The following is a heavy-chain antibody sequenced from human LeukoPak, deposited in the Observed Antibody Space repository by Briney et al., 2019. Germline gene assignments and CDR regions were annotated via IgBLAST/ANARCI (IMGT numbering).Heavy chain of an antibody. V-gene: IGHV4-59*12. D-gene: IGHD3-16*01. CDR3: ARDHYYDGRGRFDP. CDR1: GGSISSYY. J-gene: IGHJ5*02. Sequence: SETLSLTCTVSGGSISSYYWSWIRQPPGKGLEWIGYIYYSGSTNYNPPLQSRVTISVDTSKNQFSLRLSSVTAADTALYYCARDHYYDGRGRFDPWGQGTLVTVSS. CDR2: IYYSGST.